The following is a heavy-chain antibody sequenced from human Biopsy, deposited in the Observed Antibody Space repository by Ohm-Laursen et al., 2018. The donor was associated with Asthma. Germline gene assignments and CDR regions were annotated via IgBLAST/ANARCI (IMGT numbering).Heavy chain of an antibody. J-gene: IGHJ6*02. V-gene: IGHV1-69*01. CDR1: GGTFSSYA. CDR3: ARDPHNSYLAPLRTKFNYYYYGMDV. D-gene: IGHD1-7*01. CDR2: IIPIFGTA. Sequence: GSSVKVSCNASGGTFSSYAISWVRQAPGQGLEWMGGIIPIFGTANYAQKFQGRVTITADESTSTAYMGLSSLRSEDTAVYYCARDPHNSYLAPLRTKFNYYYYGMDVWGQGTTVTVSS.